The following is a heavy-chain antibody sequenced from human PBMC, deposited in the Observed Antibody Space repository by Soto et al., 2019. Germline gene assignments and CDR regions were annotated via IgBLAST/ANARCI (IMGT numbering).Heavy chain of an antibody. CDR2: IIPIVGTA. CDR1: GGAFSSHA. J-gene: IGHJ4*02. Sequence: SVKVSCKASGGAFSSHAISWVRQAPGQGLEWMGGIIPIVGTANYAQKFQGRVTITADKSTSTAYMELSSLRSEETAVYYCAKDRVSEHNNGWPQGSWGQGTQVTVSS. V-gene: IGHV1-69*06. CDR3: AKDRVSEHNNGWPQGS. D-gene: IGHD6-19*01.